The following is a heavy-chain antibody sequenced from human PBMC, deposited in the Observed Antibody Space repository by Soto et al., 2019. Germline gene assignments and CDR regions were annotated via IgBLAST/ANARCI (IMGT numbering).Heavy chain of an antibody. Sequence: GGSLRLSCTASGFIFSAYSMNWVRQAPGKGLEWVSGINGDGDNTYYADSVRGRFTISRDNSKNTVHLQMDSLRVEDTAFYYCARARGAKWGQGTLVTVSS. D-gene: IGHD3-16*01. CDR3: ARARGAK. J-gene: IGHJ1*01. CDR2: INGDGDNT. V-gene: IGHV3-23*01. CDR1: GFIFSAYS.